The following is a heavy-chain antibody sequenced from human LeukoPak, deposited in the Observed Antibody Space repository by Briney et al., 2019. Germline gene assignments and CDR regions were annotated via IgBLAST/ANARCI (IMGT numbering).Heavy chain of an antibody. J-gene: IGHJ4*02. CDR2: INNDGSGT. V-gene: IGHV3-74*01. Sequence: PGGSLRLSCAASGFTFSSCWMHWVRQTPGKGLVWVSRINNDGSGTSYADSVKDRFTISRDNAKNILFLQMNSLRAEDTAVYYCATRNPYCSSTSCYPFLFDYWGQGTLVTVSS. D-gene: IGHD2-2*01. CDR1: GFTFSSCW. CDR3: ATRNPYCSSTSCYPFLFDY.